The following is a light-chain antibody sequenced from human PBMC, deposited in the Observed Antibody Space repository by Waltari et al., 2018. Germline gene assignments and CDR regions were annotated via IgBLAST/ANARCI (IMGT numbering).Light chain of an antibody. J-gene: IGKJ1*01. V-gene: IGKV3-15*01. CDR3: QQYNNWPPGT. CDR2: GAS. CDR1: QSVSIS. Sequence: ETVMTQSPATLSVSPGERVTLSCRASQSVSISLAWYQQKPGQAPRLPIFGASTRATGIPARFSGSGSGTDFTLTISSLQSEDFAVYYCQQYNNWPPGTFGQGTKVEVK.